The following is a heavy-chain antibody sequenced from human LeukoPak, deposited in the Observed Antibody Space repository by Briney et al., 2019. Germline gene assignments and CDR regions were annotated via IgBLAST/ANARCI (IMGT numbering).Heavy chain of an antibody. J-gene: IGHJ4*02. Sequence: PGRSLRLSCATSGFTFTNYGMHWVRQAPGRGLEWVAALWSDGIKTSYADSVRGRFTISRDNFRNTLFLQMDSLRAEDTAVYYCGRDYTSSWTPLFNYWGQGTLVTVSS. CDR1: GFTFTNYG. V-gene: IGHV3-33*01. CDR3: GRDYTSSWTPLFNY. CDR2: LWSDGIKT. D-gene: IGHD6-13*01.